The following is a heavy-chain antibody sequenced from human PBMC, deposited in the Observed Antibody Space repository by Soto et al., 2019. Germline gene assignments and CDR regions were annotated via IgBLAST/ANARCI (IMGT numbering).Heavy chain of an antibody. D-gene: IGHD3-16*01. V-gene: IGHV3-74*01. CDR1: GFTFSSYW. CDR2: INPDGGRT. J-gene: IGHJ5*02. Sequence: QLVESGGGLVQPGGSLRLSCAASGFTFSSYWLHWVRQAPGEGLVWVSRINPDGGRTNYADSVKGRFTISRDNAKNTLYLQMDCLRAEDTAGYYCARVKLGSYDWVDPWGQGTLVTVSS. CDR3: ARVKLGSYDWVDP.